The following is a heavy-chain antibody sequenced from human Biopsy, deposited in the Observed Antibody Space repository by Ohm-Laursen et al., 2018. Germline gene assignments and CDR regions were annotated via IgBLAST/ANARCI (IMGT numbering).Heavy chain of an antibody. CDR1: GYNLISYS. V-gene: IGHV1-18*01. Sequence: ASVKVSCKPSGYNLISYSINWVRQAPGQGLEWMGWIRPLNGDTKYGQKFQDRVTMTTDTSTSTVYMELTSLRSDDTAVYYCARGEVTFGELIVSLDSWGQGTLVTVSS. CDR2: IRPLNGDT. J-gene: IGHJ4*02. CDR3: ARGEVTFGELIVSLDS. D-gene: IGHD3-16*02.